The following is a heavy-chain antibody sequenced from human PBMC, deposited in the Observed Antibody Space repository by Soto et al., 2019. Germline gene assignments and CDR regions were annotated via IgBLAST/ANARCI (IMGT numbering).Heavy chain of an antibody. D-gene: IGHD3-10*01. V-gene: IGHV4-31*03. Sequence: SETLSLTCTVSGGSISRGGYYWSWLRQHPGRGLGLNGHICYSASNDNNPYLQSRVTILIDTSKNQITLNLSYVTAADTAVTYFAKGNHWEFRGVLLPPMDYWGQGTLVTVSS. CDR3: AKGNHWEFRGVLLPPMDY. CDR1: GGSISRGGYY. CDR2: ICYSASN. J-gene: IGHJ4*02.